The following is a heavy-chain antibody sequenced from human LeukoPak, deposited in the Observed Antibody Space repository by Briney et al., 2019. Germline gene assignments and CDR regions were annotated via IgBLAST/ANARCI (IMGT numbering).Heavy chain of an antibody. CDR2: IKQDGSEK. Sequence: TGGSLRLSCAASGFTFSSYWMSWVRQAPGKGLEWVANIKQDGSEKYYVDSVKGRFTISRDNPKNTLYLQMDNLWAEDTAIYFCVKGNGDNSVYGHWGQGTLVTVSS. J-gene: IGHJ1*01. V-gene: IGHV3-7*03. CDR3: VKGNGDNSVYGH. D-gene: IGHD2-21*01. CDR1: GFTFSSYW.